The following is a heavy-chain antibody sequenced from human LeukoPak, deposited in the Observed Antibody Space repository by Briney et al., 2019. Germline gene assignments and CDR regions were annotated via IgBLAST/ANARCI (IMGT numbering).Heavy chain of an antibody. V-gene: IGHV1-18*01. CDR2: ISTYNDNT. Sequence: ASVKVSCEASGYTFTSYDISWVRQAPGQGLEWMGWISTYNDNTHYAQKLQGRVTMPTDTSTSTVSMELKSLRSDDTAVYYCARIQSRIIAARPGNPAFDYWGRGTLVTVSS. CDR3: ARIQSRIIAARPGNPAFDY. D-gene: IGHD6-6*01. J-gene: IGHJ4*02. CDR1: GYTFTSYD.